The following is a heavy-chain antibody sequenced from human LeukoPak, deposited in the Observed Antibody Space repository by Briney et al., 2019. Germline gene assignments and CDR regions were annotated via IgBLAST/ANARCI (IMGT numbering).Heavy chain of an antibody. CDR3: ARVGYCSSTSCYAVAFDI. CDR2: IYSGGST. J-gene: IGHJ3*02. V-gene: IGHV3-53*01. D-gene: IGHD2-2*01. CDR1: GFSVSSNY. Sequence: PGGSLRLSCAASGFSVSSNYMSWVRQAPGKGLEWLSVIYSGGSTYYADSVKGRFTISRDNSKNTLYLQMNSLRAEDTAVYYCARVGYCSSTSCYAVAFDIWGQGTMVTVSS.